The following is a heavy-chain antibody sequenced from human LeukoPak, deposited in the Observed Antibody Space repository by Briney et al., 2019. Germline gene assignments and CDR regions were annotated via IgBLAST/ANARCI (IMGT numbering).Heavy chain of an antibody. Sequence: SVKVSCKASGGTFSSYAISWVRQAPGQGLEWMGGIIPIFGTANYAQKFQGRVTITADESTSTAYMEMSSLSSEATALYYCPGGGVKPWLVHYYYRDVWGKGTTVTVSS. J-gene: IGHJ6*03. D-gene: IGHD6-19*01. V-gene: IGHV1-69*01. CDR3: PGGGVKPWLVHYYYRDV. CDR2: IIPIFGTA. CDR1: GGTFSSYA.